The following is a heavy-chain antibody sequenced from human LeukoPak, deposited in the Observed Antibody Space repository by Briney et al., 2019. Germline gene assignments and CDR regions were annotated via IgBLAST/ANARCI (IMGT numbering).Heavy chain of an antibody. CDR1: GGSISSYY. J-gene: IGHJ3*02. CDR2: IYYSGST. V-gene: IGHV4-59*01. D-gene: IGHD3-9*01. CDR3: ARVYVDWLLKGFDAFDI. Sequence: PSETLSLTCTVSGGSISSYYWSWIRQPPGKGLEWMGYIYYSGSTNYNPSLQSRVTISVDTSKNQFSLKLSSVTAADTAVYYCARVYVDWLLKGFDAFDIWGRGTMVTVSS.